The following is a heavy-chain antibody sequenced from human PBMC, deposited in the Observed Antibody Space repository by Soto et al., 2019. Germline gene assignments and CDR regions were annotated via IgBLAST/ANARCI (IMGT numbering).Heavy chain of an antibody. D-gene: IGHD4-17*01. CDR2: INTAGDT. Sequence: GGSLRLSCTASGFNFSGYDMHWVRQPTGKGLEWLSGINTAGDTYYPDSVKGRFTISRENAKNSLYLQMNSLRAGDTAVYFCTRGNYGETDYWGQGTLVTVSS. V-gene: IGHV3-13*01. J-gene: IGHJ4*02. CDR3: TRGNYGETDY. CDR1: GFNFSGYD.